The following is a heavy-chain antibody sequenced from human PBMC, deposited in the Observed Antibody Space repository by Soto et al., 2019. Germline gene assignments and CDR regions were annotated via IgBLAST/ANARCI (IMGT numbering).Heavy chain of an antibody. Sequence: QVQLVESGGGVVQPGRSLRLSCAASGFTFSSYGMHWVRQAPGKGLEWVAVISYDGSNKYYADSVKGRFTISRDNSKNTLYLQMNSLRAEDTAVYYCAKDHGGLDYYYGMDVWGQGTTVTVSS. CDR3: AKDHGGLDYYYGMDV. CDR2: ISYDGSNK. V-gene: IGHV3-30*18. J-gene: IGHJ6*02. D-gene: IGHD2-15*01. CDR1: GFTFSSYG.